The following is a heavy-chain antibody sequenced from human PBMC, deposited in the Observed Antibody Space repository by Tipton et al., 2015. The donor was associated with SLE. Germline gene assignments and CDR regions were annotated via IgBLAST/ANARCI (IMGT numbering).Heavy chain of an antibody. CDR3: ARKDVDFDY. D-gene: IGHD3-10*02. CDR2: IYYSGST. J-gene: IGHJ4*02. CDR1: GFTFSSYW. Sequence: LRLSCAASGFTFSSYWMSWVRQAPGKGLEWIGYIYYSGSTNYNPSLKSRVTISVDTSKNQFSLKLSSVTAADTAVYYCARKDVDFDYWGQGTLVTVSS. V-gene: IGHV4-59*01.